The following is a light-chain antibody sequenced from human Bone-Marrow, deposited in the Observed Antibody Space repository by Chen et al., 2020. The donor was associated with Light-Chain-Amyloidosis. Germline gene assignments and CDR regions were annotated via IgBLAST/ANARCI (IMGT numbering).Light chain of an antibody. J-gene: IGLJ3*02. Sequence: SYVLTQPSSVSVAPGQTATIACGGNNIGSTSVHWYQQPPGQAPLLVVYDDSDRPSGIPERLSGSNSGNTATLTISRVEAGDEADYSCQVWDRSSDRPVFGGGTKLTVL. CDR2: DDS. V-gene: IGLV3-21*02. CDR1: NIGSTS. CDR3: QVWDRSSDRPV.